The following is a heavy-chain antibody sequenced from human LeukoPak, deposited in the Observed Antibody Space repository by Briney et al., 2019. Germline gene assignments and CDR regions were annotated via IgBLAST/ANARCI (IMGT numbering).Heavy chain of an antibody. Sequence: PGGSLRLSCTASGFTFSRHWMYWVRQAPGKGLEWVSAIRSNGETVYNADSVKGRFTISRDNSRQTLFLQMSSLRVEDTATYYCAKGQELDDGVFDSWGQGTLVTVSS. J-gene: IGHJ4*02. CDR1: GFTFSRHW. CDR3: AKGQELDDGVFDS. D-gene: IGHD1-1*01. CDR2: IRSNGETV. V-gene: IGHV3-23*01.